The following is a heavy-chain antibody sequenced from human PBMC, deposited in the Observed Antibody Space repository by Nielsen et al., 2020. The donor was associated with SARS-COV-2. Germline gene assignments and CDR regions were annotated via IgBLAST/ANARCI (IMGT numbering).Heavy chain of an antibody. CDR1: GFTFSSYG. Sequence: GGSLRLSCAASGFTFSSYGMHWVRQAPGKGLEWVAVISYDGSNKYYADSVKGRFTISRDNSKNTLYLQMNSLRAEDTAVYYCAKGTTVTRGLYYYYGMDVWGQGTTVTVSS. D-gene: IGHD4-17*01. J-gene: IGHJ6*02. CDR3: AKGTTVTRGLYYYYGMDV. V-gene: IGHV3-30*18. CDR2: ISYDGSNK.